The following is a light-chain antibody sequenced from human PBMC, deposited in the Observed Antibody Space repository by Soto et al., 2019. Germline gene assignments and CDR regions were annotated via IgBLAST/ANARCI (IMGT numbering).Light chain of an antibody. CDR1: SSDVGGYNY. CDR2: DVS. Sequence: QSALTQPASVSGSPGQSITISCTGTSSDVGGYNYVSWYQQHPGKAPKLMIYDVSNRPSGVSNRFSGSKSDNTASLAIYGLQAEDEADYYCSSYTSTSAVVFGGGTKVTVL. V-gene: IGLV2-14*01. J-gene: IGLJ2*01. CDR3: SSYTSTSAVV.